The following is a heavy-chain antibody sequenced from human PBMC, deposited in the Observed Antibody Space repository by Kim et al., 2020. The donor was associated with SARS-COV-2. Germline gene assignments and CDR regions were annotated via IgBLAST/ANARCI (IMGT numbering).Heavy chain of an antibody. CDR3: ARNRTLIAAAGNRSAFDP. Sequence: KSRVTRSVDTSKNQFSLKLSSVTAAETAVYYCARNRTLIAAAGNRSAFDPWGQGTLVTVSS. V-gene: IGHV4-39*07. D-gene: IGHD6-13*01. J-gene: IGHJ5*02.